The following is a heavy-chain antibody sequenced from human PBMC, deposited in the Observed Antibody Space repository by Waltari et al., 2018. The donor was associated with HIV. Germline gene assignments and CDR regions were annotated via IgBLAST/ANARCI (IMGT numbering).Heavy chain of an antibody. CDR3: TRDAASSGYWYFDL. D-gene: IGHD3-10*01. Sequence: QVQLVQSGTEVKKPGASVKVSCKASGYPFTGYYMHWVRQAPGQGLEWMGWINPNSGGTKYAQKFQGRVTVTRDTSISTAYMELSRLRSDDTAVYYCTRDAASSGYWYFDLWGRGTLVTVSS. V-gene: IGHV1-2*02. CDR1: GYPFTGYY. J-gene: IGHJ2*01. CDR2: INPNSGGT.